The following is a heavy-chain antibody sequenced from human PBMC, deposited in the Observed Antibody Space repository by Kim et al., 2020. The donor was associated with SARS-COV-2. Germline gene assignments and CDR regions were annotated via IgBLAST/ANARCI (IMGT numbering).Heavy chain of an antibody. D-gene: IGHD1-1*01. CDR2: ISYDGSNK. CDR3: AKSGYNWNDERFDPVTIREYGMDV. J-gene: IGHJ6*02. Sequence: GGSLRLSCAASGFTFSSYGMHWVRQAPGKGLEWVAVISYDGSNKYYADSVKGRFTISRDNSKNTLYLQMNSLRAEDTAVYYCAKSGYNWNDERFDPVTIREYGMDVWGQGTTVTVSS. CDR1: GFTFSSYG. V-gene: IGHV3-30*18.